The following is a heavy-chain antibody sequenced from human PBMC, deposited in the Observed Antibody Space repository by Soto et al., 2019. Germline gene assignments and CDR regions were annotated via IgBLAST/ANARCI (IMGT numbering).Heavy chain of an antibody. CDR3: AKGASGAGFVFDF. V-gene: IGHV3-43*01. CDR1: GFTFDDYT. D-gene: IGHD3-3*01. Sequence: GGSLRLSCAASGFTFDDYTMHWVRQRPGKGLEWVSLVSWDSDNRIYADSVKGRFTISRDNINNSLFLQMNSLRAEDTAVYFCAKGASGAGFVFDFWGLGTMVTVSS. CDR2: VSWDSDNR. J-gene: IGHJ3*01.